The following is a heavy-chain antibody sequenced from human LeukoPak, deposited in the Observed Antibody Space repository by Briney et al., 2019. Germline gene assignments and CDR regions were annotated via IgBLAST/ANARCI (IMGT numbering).Heavy chain of an antibody. J-gene: IGHJ5*02. CDR3: ARGLGYSSSWYPYNWFDP. CDR2: IYHSGST. D-gene: IGHD6-13*01. CDR1: GYSISSGYY. V-gene: IGHV4-38-2*02. Sequence: SETLSLTCTVSGYSISSGYYWGWIRQPPGKGLEWIGSIYHSGSTYYNPSLKSRVTISVDTSKNQFSLKLSSVTAADTAVYYCARGLGYSSSWYPYNWFDPWGQGTLVTVSS.